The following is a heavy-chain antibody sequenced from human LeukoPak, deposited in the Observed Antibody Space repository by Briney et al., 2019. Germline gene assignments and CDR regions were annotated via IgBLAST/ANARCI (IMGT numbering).Heavy chain of an antibody. CDR3: ARDPSGDSSGYPFDY. Sequence: ASVKVSCKASGYTFTGYYIQWVRQAPGQGLEWMGWINPDSGVTNYAQKFQGRVTLTRDMSISTAYMELSRLRSDDTAVYYCARDPSGDSSGYPFDYRSQGTLVTVSS. D-gene: IGHD3-22*01. CDR2: INPDSGVT. CDR1: GYTFTGYY. J-gene: IGHJ4*02. V-gene: IGHV1-2*02.